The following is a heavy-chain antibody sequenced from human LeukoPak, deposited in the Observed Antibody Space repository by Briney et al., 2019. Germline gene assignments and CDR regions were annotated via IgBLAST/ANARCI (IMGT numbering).Heavy chain of an antibody. CDR1: GFTFSSYS. CDR3: ARDYYDSRRAYYFDY. Sequence: GGSLRLSCAASGFTFSSYSMNWVRQAPGKGLEWVSYISSSSSTIYYADSVKGRFTISRDNAKNSLYPQMNSLRAEDTAVYYCARDYYDSRRAYYFDYWGQGTLVTVSS. CDR2: ISSSSSTI. V-gene: IGHV3-48*01. J-gene: IGHJ4*02. D-gene: IGHD3-22*01.